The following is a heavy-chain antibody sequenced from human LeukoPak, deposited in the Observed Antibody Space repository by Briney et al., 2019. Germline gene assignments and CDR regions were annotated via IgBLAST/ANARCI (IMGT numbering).Heavy chain of an antibody. CDR3: ASSMRATRYFDY. CDR1: GYTFTGYY. J-gene: IGHJ4*02. Sequence: ASVKVSCKASGYTFTGYYMHWVRQAPGQGLEWMGWINPNSGGTNHAQKFQGRVTMTRDTSISTAYMELSRLRSDDTAVYYCASSMRATRYFDYWGQGTLVTVSS. V-gene: IGHV1-2*02. CDR2: INPNSGGT. D-gene: IGHD1-26*01.